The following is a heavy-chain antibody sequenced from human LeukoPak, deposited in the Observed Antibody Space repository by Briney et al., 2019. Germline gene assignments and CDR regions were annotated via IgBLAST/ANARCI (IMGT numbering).Heavy chain of an antibody. J-gene: IGHJ4*02. CDR1: GGTFSSYA. CDR2: IIPIFGTA. CDR3: ARGLSPGGSEDY. D-gene: IGHD3-16*01. Sequence: SVKVSCKASGGTFSSYAISWVRQAPGQGLEWMGGIIPIFGTANYAQKFQGRVTITTDESTSTAYMELSSLRSEDTAVYYCARGLSPGGSEDYWGQGTLVTVSS. V-gene: IGHV1-69*05.